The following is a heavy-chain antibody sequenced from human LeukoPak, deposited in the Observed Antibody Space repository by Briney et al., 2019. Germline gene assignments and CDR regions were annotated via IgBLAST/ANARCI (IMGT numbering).Heavy chain of an antibody. CDR2: IYHSGST. V-gene: IGHV4-38-2*02. CDR3: ARAPREVRKIVGATTHFDY. CDR1: GYSISSGYY. Sequence: SETLSLTCNVSGYSISSGYYWGWIRQPPGKGLEWIGSIYHSGSTYYNPSLKSRVTISVDTSKNQFSLKLSSVTAADTAVYYCARAPREVRKIVGATTHFDYWGQGTLVTVSS. D-gene: IGHD1-26*01. J-gene: IGHJ4*02.